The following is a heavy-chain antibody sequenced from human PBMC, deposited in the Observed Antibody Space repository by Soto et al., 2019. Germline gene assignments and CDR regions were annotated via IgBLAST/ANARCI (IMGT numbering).Heavy chain of an antibody. J-gene: IGHJ1*01. CDR2: ISGSGDST. CDR1: GFTFSSYW. CDR3: AKGVPGIAVAGTGYFQH. D-gene: IGHD6-19*01. Sequence: GGSLRLSCAASGFTFSSYWMHWVRQAPGKGLVWVSRISGSGDSTYYADSVKGRFTISRDNSKNTLYLQMNSLRAEDTAVYYCAKGVPGIAVAGTGYFQHWGQGTLVTVSS. V-gene: IGHV3-23*01.